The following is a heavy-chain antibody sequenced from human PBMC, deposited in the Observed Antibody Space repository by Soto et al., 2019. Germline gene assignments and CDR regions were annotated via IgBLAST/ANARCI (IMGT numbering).Heavy chain of an antibody. D-gene: IGHD5-18*01. V-gene: IGHV3-30-3*01. CDR3: ALARSQLWKDYLFDY. CDR1: GFTFSSYA. CDR2: ISYDGSNK. Sequence: GGSLRLSCAASGFTFSSYAMHWVRQAPGKGLEWVAVISYDGSNKYYADSVKGRFTISRDNSKNTLYLQMNSLRAEDTAVYYCALARSQLWKDYLFDYWGQGSLVTVSS. J-gene: IGHJ4*02.